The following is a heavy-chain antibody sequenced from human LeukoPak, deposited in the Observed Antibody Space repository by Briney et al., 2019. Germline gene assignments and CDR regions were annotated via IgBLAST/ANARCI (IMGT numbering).Heavy chain of an antibody. CDR2: ISGSGGST. D-gene: IGHD3-22*01. CDR1: GFTFSSYV. Sequence: GGSLRLSCAASGFTFSSYVMSWVRQAPGKGLEWVSAISGSGGSTYYADSVKGRFTISRDNCKNTLYLQMNSLRAEDTAVYYCAKDQDSSGSDYWGQGTLVTVSP. CDR3: AKDQDSSGSDY. J-gene: IGHJ4*02. V-gene: IGHV3-23*01.